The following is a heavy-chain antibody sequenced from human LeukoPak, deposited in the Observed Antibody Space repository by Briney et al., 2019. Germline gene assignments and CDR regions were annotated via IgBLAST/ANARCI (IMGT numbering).Heavy chain of an antibody. CDR3: ARVTSMVRGVTPPYYFDY. Sequence: GGSLRLSCAASGFSFTNAWMSWVRQAPGKGLEWVSVIYSGGNTYYADSVKGRFTISRDNSKNTLYLQMNSLRAEGTAVYYCARVTSMVRGVTPPYYFDYWGQGTLVTVSS. CDR1: GFSFTNAW. CDR2: IYSGGNT. V-gene: IGHV3-66*01. D-gene: IGHD3-10*01. J-gene: IGHJ4*02.